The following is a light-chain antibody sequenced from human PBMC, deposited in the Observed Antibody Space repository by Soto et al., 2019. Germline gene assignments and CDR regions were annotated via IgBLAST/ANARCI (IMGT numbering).Light chain of an antibody. CDR3: QQPFSPPYT. V-gene: IGKV1-39*01. Sequence: DIQMTQSLSSLSASVGDTVTITCWASQSISNSLSWYQQKPGKAPKFLIYVESTLQRGVPSRFSGSGSGTEFTLTISSLQPEDVATYYCQQPFSPPYTFGQGTKLEIK. CDR2: VES. CDR1: QSISNS. J-gene: IGKJ2*01.